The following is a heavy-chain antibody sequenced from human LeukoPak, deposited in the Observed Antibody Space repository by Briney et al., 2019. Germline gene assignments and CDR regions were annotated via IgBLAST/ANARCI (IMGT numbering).Heavy chain of an antibody. D-gene: IGHD3-9*01. CDR1: GFTFSSYA. CDR3: ARDLGYYDILTGRYYFDY. V-gene: IGHV3-30-3*01. CDR2: ISYDGTNK. Sequence: LPGGSLRLSCAASGFTFSSYAMNWVRQAPGKGLEWVAIISYDGTNKDYADSVKGRFTISRDNSRNTLYLQMNSLRAEDTAVYHCARDLGYYDILTGRYYFDYWGQGTLVTVSS. J-gene: IGHJ4*02.